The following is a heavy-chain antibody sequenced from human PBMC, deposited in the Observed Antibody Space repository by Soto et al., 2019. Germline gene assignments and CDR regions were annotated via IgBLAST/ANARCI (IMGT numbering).Heavy chain of an antibody. D-gene: IGHD3-10*01. V-gene: IGHV1-69*01. CDR1: GGTFSSYA. CDR3: ARDRLTMVRGVIYDGMDV. CDR2: IIPIFGTA. J-gene: IGHJ6*02. Sequence: QVQLVQSGAGVKKPGSSVKVSCTASGGTFSSYAISWVRQAPGQGLEWMGGIIPIFGTANYAQKFQGRVTITADESTSTAYMELSSLRSEDTAVYYCARDRLTMVRGVIYDGMDVWGQGTTVTVSS.